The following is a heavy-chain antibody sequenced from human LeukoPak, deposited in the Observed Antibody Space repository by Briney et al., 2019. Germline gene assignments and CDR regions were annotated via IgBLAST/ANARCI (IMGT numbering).Heavy chain of an antibody. Sequence: PSETLSLTCGVSGGSVSSTNWWTWIRQPPGKGLEWIGEVHLDGRTNFNPSLKSRLTMSVDLSENHVSLKLSSVTAADTAVYYCARGTSYNNPSDYWGQGTLVTVSS. CDR2: VHLDGRT. V-gene: IGHV4-4*02. J-gene: IGHJ4*02. D-gene: IGHD4-11*01. CDR3: ARGTSYNNPSDY. CDR1: GGSVSSTNW.